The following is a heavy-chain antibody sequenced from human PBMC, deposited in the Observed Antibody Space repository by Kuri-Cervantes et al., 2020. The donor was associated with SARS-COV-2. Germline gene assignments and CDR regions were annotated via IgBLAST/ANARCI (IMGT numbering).Heavy chain of an antibody. D-gene: IGHD5-24*01. CDR3: ARGRRRWNRTTYYYFDMDV. V-gene: IGHV4-31*11. CDR2: IYYSGST. Sequence: LRLSCAASGFPFSDYYMSWIRQHPGKGLEWIGYIYYSGSTYYNPSLKSRVTLSVGSSKNQYSLKLTSVTVADTAVYYCARGRRRWNRTTYYYFDMDVWGKGTTVTVSS. J-gene: IGHJ6*03. CDR1: GFPFSDYY.